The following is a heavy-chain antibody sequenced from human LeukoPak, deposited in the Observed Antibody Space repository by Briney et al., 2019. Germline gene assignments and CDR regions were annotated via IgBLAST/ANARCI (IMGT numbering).Heavy chain of an antibody. Sequence: PGGSLRLSCAASGFTFSSYEMSWVRQAPGKGLEWVSYVATGGSAIYYADSVKGRLITFSEDSSNTLCLQMHSLRAENMAVYYCVRGGYCSSTICNWYNAFDMWGQGTMVTVSS. V-gene: IGHV3-48*03. CDR1: GFTFSSYE. D-gene: IGHD2-2*01. J-gene: IGHJ3*02. CDR3: VRGGYCSSTICNWYNAFDM. CDR2: VATGGSAI.